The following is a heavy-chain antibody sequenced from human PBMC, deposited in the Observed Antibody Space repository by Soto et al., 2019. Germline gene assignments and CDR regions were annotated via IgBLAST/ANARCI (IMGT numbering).Heavy chain of an antibody. J-gene: IGHJ4*02. Sequence: ASVKVSCKASGYTFTSYGISWVRQAPGQGLDLMGWISAYNGNTNYAQKLQGRVTMTTDTSTSTAYMELRSLRSDDTAVYYCANARGQYQMPEYWGQGTVVNVYS. D-gene: IGHD2-2*01. CDR2: ISAYNGNT. V-gene: IGHV1-18*01. CDR3: ANARGQYQMPEY. CDR1: GYTFTSYG.